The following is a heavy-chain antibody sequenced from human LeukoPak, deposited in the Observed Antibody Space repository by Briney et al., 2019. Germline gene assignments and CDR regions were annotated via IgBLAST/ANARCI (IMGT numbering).Heavy chain of an antibody. J-gene: IGHJ4*02. CDR1: GGSISSSNW. D-gene: IGHD6-19*01. V-gene: IGHV4-4*02. Sequence: KPSGTLSLTCAVSGGSISSSNWWSWVRQPPGKGLEWIGEIYHSGSTNYNPSLKSRVTISVDKSKNQFSLKLSSVTAADTAVYYCAREWGVSGWSYYFDYWGQGTLVTVSS. CDR2: IYHSGST. CDR3: AREWGVSGWSYYFDY.